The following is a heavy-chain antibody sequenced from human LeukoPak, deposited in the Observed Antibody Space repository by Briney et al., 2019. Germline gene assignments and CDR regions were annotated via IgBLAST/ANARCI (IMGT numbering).Heavy chain of an antibody. CDR2: ISSNGGST. Sequence: GGSLRLSCAASGFTFSSYAMHWVRQAPGKGLEYVSAISSNGGSTYYANSVKGRFAISRDNSKNTLYLQMGSLRAEDMAVYYCARGGSRWLQFFDYWGQGTLVTVSS. CDR3: ARGGSRWLQFFDY. CDR1: GFTFSSYA. D-gene: IGHD5-12*01. J-gene: IGHJ4*02. V-gene: IGHV3-64*01.